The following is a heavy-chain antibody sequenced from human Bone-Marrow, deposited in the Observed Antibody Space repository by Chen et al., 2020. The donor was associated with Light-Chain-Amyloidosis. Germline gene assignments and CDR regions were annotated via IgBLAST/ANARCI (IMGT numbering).Heavy chain of an antibody. V-gene: IGHV5-51*01. Sequence: EVKKPGESLKISCKGSGYTFPNYWIGWVRQMPGKGLEWMGVIYPDDSDARYSPSFEGQVTISADKSITTAYLQWRSLKASDNAMYYCARRRDGYNFDYWGQGTLVTVSS. CDR1: GYTFPNYW. D-gene: IGHD5-12*01. CDR3: ARRRDGYNFDY. J-gene: IGHJ4*02. CDR2: IYPDDSDA.